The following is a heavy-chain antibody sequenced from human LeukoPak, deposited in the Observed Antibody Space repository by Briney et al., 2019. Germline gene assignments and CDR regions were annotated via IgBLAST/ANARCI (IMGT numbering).Heavy chain of an antibody. Sequence: GRSPRLSCTASGFTFSSYGMHWVRQAPGKGLEWVAVIWYDGSNKYYADSVKGRFTISRDNSKNTLYLQMNSLRAEDTAVYYCAEAYCGGDCYSLVGAFDIWGQGTMVTVSS. D-gene: IGHD2-21*02. CDR3: AEAYCGGDCYSLVGAFDI. J-gene: IGHJ3*02. CDR2: IWYDGSNK. CDR1: GFTFSSYG. V-gene: IGHV3-33*06.